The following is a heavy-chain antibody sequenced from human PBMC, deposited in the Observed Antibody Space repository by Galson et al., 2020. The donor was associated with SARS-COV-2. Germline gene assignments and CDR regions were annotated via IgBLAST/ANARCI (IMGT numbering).Heavy chain of an antibody. D-gene: IGHD2-15*01. CDR3: ARGWLLSLYYGMDV. Sequence: TRGSLRLSCAASGFTFSSYWMSWVRQAPGKGLEWVANIKQDGSEKYYVDSVKGRFTISRDNAKNSLYLQMNSLRAEDTAVYYCARGWLLSLYYGMDVWGQWTTVTVSS. V-gene: IGHV3-7*01. J-gene: IGHJ6*02. CDR2: IKQDGSEK. CDR1: GFTFSSYW.